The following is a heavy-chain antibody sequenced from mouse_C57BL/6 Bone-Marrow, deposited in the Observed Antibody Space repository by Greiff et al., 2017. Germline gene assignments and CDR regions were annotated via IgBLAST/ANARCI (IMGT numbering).Heavy chain of an antibody. J-gene: IGHJ4*01. V-gene: IGHV5-15*01. CDR2: ISNLAYSI. CDR3: ARQSYYYGSRGYAMDY. D-gene: IGHD1-1*01. CDR1: GFTFSDYG. Sequence: EVQLVESGGGLVQPGGSLKLSCAASGFTFSDYGMAWVRQAPRKGPEWVAFISNLAYSIYYADTVTGRFTISRENAKNTLYLEMSSLRSEDTAMYYCARQSYYYGSRGYAMDYWGQGTSVTVSS.